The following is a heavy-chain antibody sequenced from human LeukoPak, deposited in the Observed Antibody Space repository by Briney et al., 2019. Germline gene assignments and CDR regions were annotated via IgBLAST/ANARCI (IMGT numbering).Heavy chain of an antibody. J-gene: IGHJ5*02. CDR2: IKQDGSEK. CDR3: AREGCSGGSCYSYWFDP. V-gene: IGHV3-7*01. D-gene: IGHD2-15*01. CDR1: GFTFSSYW. Sequence: GGSLRLSCAASGFTFSSYWMSWVRQAPGKGLEWVANIKQDGSEKYNVDSVKGRFTISRDNAKNSLYLQMNSLRAEDTAVYYCAREGCSGGSCYSYWFDPWGQGTLVTVSS.